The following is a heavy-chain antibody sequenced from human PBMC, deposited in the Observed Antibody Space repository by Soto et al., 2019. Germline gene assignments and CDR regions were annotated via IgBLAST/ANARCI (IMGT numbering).Heavy chain of an antibody. V-gene: IGHV3-33*01. J-gene: IGHJ6*02. CDR2: IWYDASNK. Sequence: QVHLVESGGGVVQPGRSLRLSCAASGFSFSDYGMHWVRLAPGKGLEWVALIWYDASNKYYEDSVKGRFTISRDNSKNTLFLQMNSLRAEDTAVYYCARGSHNWNSREFYFYYNLDVWGQGTTVTVSS. CDR1: GFSFSDYG. D-gene: IGHD1-20*01. CDR3: ARGSHNWNSREFYFYYNLDV.